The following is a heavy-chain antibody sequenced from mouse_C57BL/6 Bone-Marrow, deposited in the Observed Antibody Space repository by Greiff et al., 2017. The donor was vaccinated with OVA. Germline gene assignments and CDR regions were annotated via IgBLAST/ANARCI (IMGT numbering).Heavy chain of an antibody. CDR1: GYAFSSSW. D-gene: IGHD2-4*01. CDR2: IYPGDGDT. V-gene: IGHV1-82*01. J-gene: IGHJ4*01. CDR3: ARAITTGAMDY. Sequence: QVQLQQSGPELVKPGASVKISCKASGYAFSSSWMNWVKQRPGKGLEWIGRIYPGDGDTNYNGKFKGKATLTADKSSSTAYMQLSSLTSEDSAVYFCARAITTGAMDYWGQGTSVTVSS.